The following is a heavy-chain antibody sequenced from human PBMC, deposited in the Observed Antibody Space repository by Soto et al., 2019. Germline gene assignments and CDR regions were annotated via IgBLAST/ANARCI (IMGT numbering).Heavy chain of an antibody. D-gene: IGHD3-3*01. Sequence: GASVKVSCKASGYTFTSYGISWVRQAPGQGLEWMGWISAYNGNTNYAQKLQGRVTMTTDTSTSTAYMELRSLRSDDTAVYYCARRAGLRFLEWPSYGLDVWGQGTTVSLSS. J-gene: IGHJ6*02. CDR1: GYTFTSYG. V-gene: IGHV1-18*04. CDR2: ISAYNGNT. CDR3: ARRAGLRFLEWPSYGLDV.